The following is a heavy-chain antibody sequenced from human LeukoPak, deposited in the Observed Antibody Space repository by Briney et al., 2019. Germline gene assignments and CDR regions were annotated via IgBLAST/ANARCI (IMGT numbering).Heavy chain of an antibody. V-gene: IGHV3-23*01. J-gene: IGHJ4*02. CDR1: GFTFSSYT. Sequence: GGSLRLSCAASGFTFSSYTMSWVRRAPGKGLEWVSAISGTGGTTFYADSLKGRFTISRDNSKNTLYLQMNSLRAEDTALYYCAKSPVRNYNDPKTDYWSQGTLVTVSS. CDR2: ISGTGGTT. D-gene: IGHD5-24*01. CDR3: AKSPVRNYNDPKTDY.